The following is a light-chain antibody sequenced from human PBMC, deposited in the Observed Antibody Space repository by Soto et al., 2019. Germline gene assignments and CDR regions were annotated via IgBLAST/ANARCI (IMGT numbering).Light chain of an antibody. J-gene: IGKJ4*01. CDR2: AAS. V-gene: IGKV1-12*01. CDR3: QQTRDFPLT. CDR1: QGISRW. Sequence: DIQMTQSPSSVSASVGDTVTVTCRASQGISRWLAWYHQKPGKAPRLLIYAASSLQNGVPPRFGGTYSGTDFSLTISSLQPGDSATYFCQQTRDFPLTFGGGTKVDIK.